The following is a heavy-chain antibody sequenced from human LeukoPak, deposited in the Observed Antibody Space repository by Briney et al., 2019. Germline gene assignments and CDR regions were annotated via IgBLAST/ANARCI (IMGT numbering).Heavy chain of an antibody. CDR2: ISGSGGST. CDR3: AKELVYYDSSGYLGYYFDY. V-gene: IGHV3-23*01. D-gene: IGHD3-22*01. CDR1: GFIFSSYA. Sequence: GGSMRLSWAASGFIFSSYAMSWVRQAPGKGRERVSAISGSGGSTYYADSVKGRFTLSRDNSKNTLYLQMNSLRAEDTAVYYCAKELVYYDSSGYLGYYFDYWGQGTLVTVSS. J-gene: IGHJ4*02.